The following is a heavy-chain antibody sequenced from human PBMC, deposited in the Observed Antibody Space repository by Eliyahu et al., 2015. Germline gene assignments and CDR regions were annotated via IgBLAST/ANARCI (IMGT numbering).Heavy chain of an antibody. CDR2: IIPILGIA. CDR3: ARDPHVVVTAHDAFDI. D-gene: IGHD2-21*02. Sequence: QVQLVQSGAEVKXPGSSVKVSCXASGGTFSSYAISWVRQAPGQGLEWMGRIIPILGIANYAQKFQGRVTITADKSTSTAYMELSSLRSEDTAVYYCARDPHVVVTAHDAFDIWGQGTMVTVSS. V-gene: IGHV1-69*04. CDR1: GGTFSSYA. J-gene: IGHJ3*02.